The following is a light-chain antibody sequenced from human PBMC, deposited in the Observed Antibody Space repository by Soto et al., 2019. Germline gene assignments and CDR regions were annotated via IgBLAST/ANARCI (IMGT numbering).Light chain of an antibody. Sequence: EMVMTQSPATLSVSPGESATLSCRASQSVSSKLAWYQQKPGQAPRLLIYDTSTTATGIPARFSGSGSGTEFTLTISSLQSADSAVYYCQQYSSWPPFTFGQGTRLEIK. V-gene: IGKV3-15*01. CDR2: DTS. J-gene: IGKJ5*01. CDR1: QSVSSK. CDR3: QQYSSWPPFT.